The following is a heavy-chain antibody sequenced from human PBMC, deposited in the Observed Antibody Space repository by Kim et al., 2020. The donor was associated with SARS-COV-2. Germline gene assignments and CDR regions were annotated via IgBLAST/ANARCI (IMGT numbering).Heavy chain of an antibody. J-gene: IGHJ4*02. CDR2: IYYSGST. CDR1: GGSISSYY. V-gene: IGHV4-59*08. CDR3: ARLGAAAGTGFDY. D-gene: IGHD6-13*01. Sequence: SETLSLTCTVSGGSISSYYWSWIRQPPGKGLEWIGYIYYSGSTNYNPSLKSRVTISVDTSKNQFSLKLSSVTAADTAVYYCARLGAAAGTGFDYWGQGTLVTVSS.